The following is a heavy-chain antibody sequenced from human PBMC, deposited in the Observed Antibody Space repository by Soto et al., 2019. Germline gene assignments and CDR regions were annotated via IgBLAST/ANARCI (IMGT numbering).Heavy chain of an antibody. Sequence: SETLSLTCTVSGGSISSGDYYWSWIRQPPGKGLEWIGYIYHSGSTYYNPSLKSRVTISVDRSKNQFSLKLSSVTAADTAVYYCAREGQGFDYWGQGTLVTVSS. V-gene: IGHV4-30-2*01. J-gene: IGHJ4*02. CDR2: IYHSGST. CDR1: GGSISSGDYY. CDR3: AREGQGFDY.